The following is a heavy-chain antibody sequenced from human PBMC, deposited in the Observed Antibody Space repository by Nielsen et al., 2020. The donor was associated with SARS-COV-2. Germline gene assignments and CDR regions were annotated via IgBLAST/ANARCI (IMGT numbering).Heavy chain of an antibody. Sequence: ASVKVSCKASGYTFTGYYIHWVRQAPGQGLEWMGWINPDSGGTDYAQKFQGRVTMTRDTSISTANMELSRLRSDDTAVYYCAIGYTGTTYYYYGMDVWGQGTTVAVSS. CDR2: INPDSGGT. J-gene: IGHJ6*02. CDR3: AIGYTGTTYYYYGMDV. CDR1: GYTFTGYY. V-gene: IGHV1-2*02. D-gene: IGHD1-7*01.